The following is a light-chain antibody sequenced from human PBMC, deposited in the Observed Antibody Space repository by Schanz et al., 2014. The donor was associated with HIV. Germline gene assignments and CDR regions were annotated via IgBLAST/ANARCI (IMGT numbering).Light chain of an antibody. CDR1: SSDVGGYYY. Sequence: QSALTQPTSASGSPGQSVNISCTGTSSDVGGYYYVSWYQQHPGKAPKLMIYEVSKRPSGVPDRFSGSKSGNTASLTVSGLQDEDEADYYCSSYAGSNNLVVFGGGTKLTVL. J-gene: IGLJ2*01. CDR3: SSYAGSNNLVV. V-gene: IGLV2-8*01. CDR2: EVS.